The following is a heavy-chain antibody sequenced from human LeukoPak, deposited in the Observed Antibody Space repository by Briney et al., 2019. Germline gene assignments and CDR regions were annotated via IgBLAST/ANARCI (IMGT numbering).Heavy chain of an antibody. J-gene: IGHJ4*02. D-gene: IGHD6-19*01. CDR1: GGSISSYY. Sequence: PSETLSLTCTVSGGSISSYYWSWIRQPPGKGLEWIGYIYYSGSTNYNPSLKSRVTMSVDTSKNQFSLKLSSVTAADTAVYYCARTTGQWLVGTFDYWGQGTLVTVSS. CDR3: ARTTGQWLVGTFDY. CDR2: IYYSGST. V-gene: IGHV4-59*12.